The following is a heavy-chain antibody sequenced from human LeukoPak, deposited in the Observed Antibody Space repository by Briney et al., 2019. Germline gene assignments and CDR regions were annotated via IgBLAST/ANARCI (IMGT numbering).Heavy chain of an antibody. V-gene: IGHV4-34*01. J-gene: IGHJ4*02. CDR3: ASPTYYYDSSGSTTFDY. CDR2: INHSGST. Sequence: SETLSLTCAVYGGSFSGYYWSWIRQPPGKGLEWIGEINHSGSTNYNPSLKSRVTISVDTSKNQFSLKLSSVTAADTAVYYCASPTYYYDSSGSTTFDYWGQGTLVTVSS. CDR1: GGSFSGYY. D-gene: IGHD3-22*01.